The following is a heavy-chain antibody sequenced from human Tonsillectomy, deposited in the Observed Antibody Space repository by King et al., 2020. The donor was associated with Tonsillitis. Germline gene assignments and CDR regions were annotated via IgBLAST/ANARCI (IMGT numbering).Heavy chain of an antibody. Sequence: VQLVESGGGVVQPGRSLRLSCAASGFTFSNYGIHWVRQAPGKGLEWVAVISYDGSNKYYADSVKGRLTISRDNSKNTVYLQMNSLRVEDTAVYYCAGLGGSWFEDYWGQGTLVTVSS. CDR3: AGLGGSWFEDY. D-gene: IGHD3-10*01. CDR1: GFTFSNYG. V-gene: IGHV3-30*03. CDR2: ISYDGSNK. J-gene: IGHJ4*02.